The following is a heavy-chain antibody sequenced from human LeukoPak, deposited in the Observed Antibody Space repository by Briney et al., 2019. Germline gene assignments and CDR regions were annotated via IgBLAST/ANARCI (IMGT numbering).Heavy chain of an antibody. Sequence: ASVKVSCKASGYTFTGYYMHWVRQAPGQGLEWMGWVNPNSGGTNYAQKFQGRVTMTRDTSISTAYMELSRLRSDDTAVYYCARVCSGGSCYPGAYWGQGTLVTVSS. D-gene: IGHD2-15*01. CDR3: ARVCSGGSCYPGAY. V-gene: IGHV1-2*02. CDR1: GYTFTGYY. J-gene: IGHJ4*02. CDR2: VNPNSGGT.